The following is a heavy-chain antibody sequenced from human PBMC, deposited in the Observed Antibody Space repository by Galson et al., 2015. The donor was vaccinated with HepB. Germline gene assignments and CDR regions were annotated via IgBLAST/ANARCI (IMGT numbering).Heavy chain of an antibody. CDR2: ISGGGGNT. CDR1: GITFTTYG. V-gene: IGHV3-23*01. J-gene: IGHJ4*02. D-gene: IGHD4-11*01. CDR3: AKWGRVTTVVRDYYDY. Sequence: SLRLSCAASGITFTTYGMSWVRQAPGKGLEWVSGISGGGGNTYYADSVRGRFTISRDNSKDTLYLQMSSLRAEDTAVYYCAKWGRVTTVVRDYYDYWGQGTLVTVSS.